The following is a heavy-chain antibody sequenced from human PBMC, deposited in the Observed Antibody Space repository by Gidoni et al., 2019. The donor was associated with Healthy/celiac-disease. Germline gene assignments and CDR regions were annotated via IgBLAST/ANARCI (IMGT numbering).Heavy chain of an antibody. J-gene: IGHJ3*02. CDR3: ARESRIVGATTAHAFDI. CDR2: IGTAGDT. CDR1: GFTFSSYD. V-gene: IGHV3-13*01. Sequence: EVQLVESGGGLVQPGGSLRLSCAASGFTFSSYDMHWVRQATGQGLEWVSAIGTAGDTYYPGSVKGRFTISRENAKNSLYLQMNSLRAGDTAVYYCARESRIVGATTAHAFDIWGQGTMVTVSS. D-gene: IGHD1-26*01.